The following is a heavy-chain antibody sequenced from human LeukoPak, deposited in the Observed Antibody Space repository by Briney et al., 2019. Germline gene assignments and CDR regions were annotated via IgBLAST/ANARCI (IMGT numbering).Heavy chain of an antibody. CDR2: IYYSGST. J-gene: IGHJ6*03. V-gene: IGHV4-59*01. CDR1: GGSISSYY. CDR3: ARVRLVRAAGRYMDV. D-gene: IGHD6-13*01. Sequence: PSETLSLTCTVSGGSISSYYWSWIRQPPGKGLEWIGYIYYSGSTNYNPSLKSRVTISVDTSKNQFSLKLSSVTAADTAVYYCARVRLVRAAGRYMDVWGKGTTVTVSS.